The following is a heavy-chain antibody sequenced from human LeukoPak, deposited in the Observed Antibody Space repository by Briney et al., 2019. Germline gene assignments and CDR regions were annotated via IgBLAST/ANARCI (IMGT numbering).Heavy chain of an antibody. J-gene: IGHJ1*01. CDR3: GRDLRAKY. Sequence: PSETLSLTCNVSGASIFNYYWSWIRQAPGKGLEWIGYVHHSGRTNSNPSLGGRVTLSVETSTRQLCLNLTSVTTAHPAVIFRGRDLRAKYWGQGTLVFVSS. D-gene: IGHD4/OR15-4a*01. CDR2: VHHSGRT. CDR1: GASIFNYY. V-gene: IGHV4-59*01.